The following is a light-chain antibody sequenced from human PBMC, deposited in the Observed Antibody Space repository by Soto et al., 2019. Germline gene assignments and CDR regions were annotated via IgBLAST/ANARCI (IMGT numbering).Light chain of an antibody. J-gene: IGKJ4*01. CDR3: QEGTYWPA. CDR2: GAS. Sequence: DIVMTQSPATLSVAPGERVTFSCRASQGVSRKLAWYQQKPGQAPRLLIYGASTRATGIPARFSGSGSGTDFALTISSLEPEDFAVYYCQEGTYWPAFGGGTKVDIK. V-gene: IGKV3-15*01. CDR1: QGVSRK.